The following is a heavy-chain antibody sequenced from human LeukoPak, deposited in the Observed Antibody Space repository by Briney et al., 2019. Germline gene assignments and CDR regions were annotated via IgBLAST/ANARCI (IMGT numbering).Heavy chain of an antibody. CDR1: GESFSGYY. CDR2: INHSGST. J-gene: IGHJ5*02. CDR3: ARGPYCSSTSCYWNWFDP. V-gene: IGHV4-34*01. D-gene: IGHD2-2*01. Sequence: SETLSLTCAVYGESFSGYYWSWIRQPPGKGLEWIGEINHSGSTNYNPSLKSRVTISVDTSKNQFSLKLSSVTAADTAVYYCARGPYCSSTSCYWNWFDPWGQGTLVTVSS.